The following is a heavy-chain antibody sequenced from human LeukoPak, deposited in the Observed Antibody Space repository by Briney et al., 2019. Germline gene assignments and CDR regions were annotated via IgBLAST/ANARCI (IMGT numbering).Heavy chain of an antibody. J-gene: IGHJ4*02. CDR2: VYYGGST. V-gene: IGHV4-39*07. D-gene: IGHD3/OR15-3a*01. Sequence: SETLSLTCTVSGGSISSSSYYWGWIRQPPGEGLEWIGSVYYGGSTYYNPSLKSRVTISVDASKNQFSLRLSSATAADTAVYYCARGGALWTVMNWGQGTLVTVSS. CDR1: GGSISSSSYY. CDR3: ARGGALWTVMN.